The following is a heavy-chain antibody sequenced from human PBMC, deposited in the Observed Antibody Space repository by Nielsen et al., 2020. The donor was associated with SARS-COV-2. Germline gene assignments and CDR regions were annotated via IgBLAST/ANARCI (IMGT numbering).Heavy chain of an antibody. CDR3: AKPQDGGMDV. CDR1: GFTFSSYG. Sequence: GESLKISCAASGFTFSSYGMHWVRQAPGKGLEWVAVISYDGSNKYYADSVKGRFTISRDNAKNSLYLQMNSLRAEDTALYYCAKPQDGGMDVWGQGTTVTVSS. J-gene: IGHJ6*02. V-gene: IGHV3-30*18. CDR2: ISYDGSNK.